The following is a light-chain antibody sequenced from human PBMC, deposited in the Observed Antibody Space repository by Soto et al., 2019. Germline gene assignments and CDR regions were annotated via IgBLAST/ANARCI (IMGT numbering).Light chain of an antibody. J-gene: IGLJ1*01. V-gene: IGLV2-14*01. CDR3: SSYTTSNTRQIV. CDR2: DVS. Sequence: SALPQPASLSGSPGQSITISCTGTSSDVGGYNYVSWYQQHPGKAPKFMIYDVSNRPSGVSNRFSGSKSGNTASLTISGLQAEDEADYYCSSYTTSNTRQIVFGTGTKVTV. CDR1: SSDVGGYNY.